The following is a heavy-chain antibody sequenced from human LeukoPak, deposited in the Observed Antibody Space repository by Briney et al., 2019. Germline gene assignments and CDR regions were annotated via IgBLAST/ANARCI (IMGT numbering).Heavy chain of an antibody. D-gene: IGHD3-9*01. J-gene: IGHJ4*02. V-gene: IGHV4-30-2*01. Sequence: SQTLSLTCAVSGGSISSGGYSWSWIRQPPGKGLEWIGYIYHSGSTYYNPSLKSRVTISVDRSKNQFSLKLSSVTAADTAVYYCARAFRGDILTGYCIFDYWGQGTLVTVSS. CDR2: IYHSGST. CDR1: GGSISSGGYS. CDR3: ARAFRGDILTGYCIFDY.